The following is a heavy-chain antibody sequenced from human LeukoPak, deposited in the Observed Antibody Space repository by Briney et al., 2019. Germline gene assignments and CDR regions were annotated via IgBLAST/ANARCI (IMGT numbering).Heavy chain of an antibody. Sequence: GGSLRLSCAASGFTFSSYAIHWVRQAPGKGLEYVSAISSNGGSTYYANSVKGRFTISRDNSKNTLYLQMGSLRAEDMAVYYCARGPSRDSGSFLSNWFDPWGQGTLVTVSS. CDR2: ISSNGGST. CDR1: GFTFSSYA. D-gene: IGHD1-26*01. V-gene: IGHV3-64*01. J-gene: IGHJ5*02. CDR3: ARGPSRDSGSFLSNWFDP.